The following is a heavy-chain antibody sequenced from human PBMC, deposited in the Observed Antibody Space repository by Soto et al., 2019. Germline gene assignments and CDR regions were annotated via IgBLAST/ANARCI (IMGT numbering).Heavy chain of an antibody. V-gene: IGHV3-7*05. D-gene: IGHD1-26*01. CDR3: ARHLAGYSGTAFDH. J-gene: IGHJ4*02. CDR1: GFTFSTFW. Sequence: EVQLVESGGGLVQPGGSLRLSCAASGFTFSTFWMTWIRQAPGKGLEWVANINQGGSERYYVDSVRGRFTISRDNAKNSLSLQMNSLRAEDTAVYYCARHLAGYSGTAFDHWGQGTLVTVSS. CDR2: INQGGSER.